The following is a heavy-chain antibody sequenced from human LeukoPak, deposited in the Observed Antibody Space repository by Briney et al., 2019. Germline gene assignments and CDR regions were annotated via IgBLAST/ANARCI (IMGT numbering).Heavy chain of an antibody. CDR2: INPNSGGT. CDR3: AGGRYSSSSLSI. D-gene: IGHD6-6*01. CDR1: GYTFTGYY. Sequence: ASVEVSCKASGYTFTGYYMHWVRQAPGQGLEWMGWINPNSGGTNYAQKFQGRVTMTRDTSISTAYMELSRLRSDDTAVYYCAGGRYSSSSLSIWGQGTMVTVSS. J-gene: IGHJ3*02. V-gene: IGHV1-2*02.